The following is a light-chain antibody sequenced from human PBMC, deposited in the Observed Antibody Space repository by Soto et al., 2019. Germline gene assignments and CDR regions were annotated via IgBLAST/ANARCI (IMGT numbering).Light chain of an antibody. CDR2: GNS. CDR3: QSYDSSLSGSV. J-gene: IGLJ3*02. CDR1: SSNIGAGYD. V-gene: IGLV1-40*01. Sequence: QSVLTQPTSVSGAPGQRVTISGTGSSSNIGAGYDVHWYQQLPGTAPKLLIYGNSNRPSGVPDRFSGSKSGTSASLAITGLQAEDEADYYCQSYDSSLSGSVFGGGTKLTVL.